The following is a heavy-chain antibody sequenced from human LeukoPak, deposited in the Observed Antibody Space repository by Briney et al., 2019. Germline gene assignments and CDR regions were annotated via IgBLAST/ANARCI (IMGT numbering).Heavy chain of an antibody. CDR1: GFTFNKYY. Sequence: GGSLRLSCTASGFTFNKYYRRGVRQARGKGAEGVSAICASRYDTYYADSVKGRFTISRDNSKTTLYLQMTNVRADDTAVYFCAKGRGDVGATSAFHVWGQGTMVTVSS. CDR3: AKGRGDVGATSAFHV. J-gene: IGHJ3*01. V-gene: IGHV3-23*01. CDR2: ICASRYDT. D-gene: IGHD1-26*01.